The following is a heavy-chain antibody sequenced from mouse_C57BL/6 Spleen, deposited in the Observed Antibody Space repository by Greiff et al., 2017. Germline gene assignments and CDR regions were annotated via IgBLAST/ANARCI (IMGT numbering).Heavy chain of an antibody. D-gene: IGHD1-1*01. CDR1: GYAFSSSW. V-gene: IGHV1-82*01. Sequence: QVQLKESGPELVKPGASVKISCKASGYAFSSSWMNWVKQRPGKGLEWIGRIYPGDGDANYNGKFKGKATLTADKSSSTAYMQLSSLTSEDSAVYFCARWLTTVVATPNAMDYWGQGTSVTVSS. CDR2: IYPGDGDA. J-gene: IGHJ4*01. CDR3: ARWLTTVVATPNAMDY.